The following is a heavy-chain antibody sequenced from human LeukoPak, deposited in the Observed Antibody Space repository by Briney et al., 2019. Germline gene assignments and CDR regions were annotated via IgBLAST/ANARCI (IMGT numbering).Heavy chain of an antibody. D-gene: IGHD2-2*01. CDR2: IIPIFGTA. CDR1: GGTFSSYA. Sequence: VAPVKVSCKASGGTFSSYAISWVRQAPGQGLEWMGGIIPIFGTANYAQNFQGRVTITADESTSTAYMELSSLRSEDTAVYYCASRARHGHASYQLLWDYYYYYSMDVWGKGTTVTVSS. CDR3: ASRARHGHASYQLLWDYYYYYSMDV. V-gene: IGHV1-69*13. J-gene: IGHJ6*03.